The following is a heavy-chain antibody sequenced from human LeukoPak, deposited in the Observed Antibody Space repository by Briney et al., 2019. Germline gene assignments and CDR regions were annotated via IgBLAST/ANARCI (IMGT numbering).Heavy chain of an antibody. V-gene: IGHV3-30*04. Sequence: PGGSLRLSCAASGFTFSSCAIHGVRHAPGKGLEWLAVISYDGMNKYYAYSVKGRFTISIDNSKNTLYLKMNSLRAADTAVYYCARRTTKKNSSDFILDYWGQGTLVTVSS. CDR1: GFTFSSCA. CDR3: ARRTTKKNSSDFILDY. J-gene: IGHJ4*02. D-gene: IGHD2-21*02. CDR2: ISYDGMNK.